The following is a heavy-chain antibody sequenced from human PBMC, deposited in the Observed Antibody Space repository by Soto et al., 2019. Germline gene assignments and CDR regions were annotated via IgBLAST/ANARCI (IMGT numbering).Heavy chain of an antibody. CDR2: INHSGST. CDR1: GGSFSGYD. J-gene: IGHJ6*03. D-gene: IGHD2-15*01. Sequence: SETLSLTCAVYGGSFSGYDWSWIRQPPGKGLEWIGEINHSGSTNYNPSLKSRVTISVDTSKNQFSLKLSSVTAADTAVYYCARGYCSGGSCYLSPKYYYYYYMDVWGKGTTVTVSS. V-gene: IGHV4-34*01. CDR3: ARGYCSGGSCYLSPKYYYYYYMDV.